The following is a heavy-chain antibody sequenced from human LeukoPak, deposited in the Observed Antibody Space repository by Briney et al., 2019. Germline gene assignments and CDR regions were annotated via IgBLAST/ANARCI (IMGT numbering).Heavy chain of an antibody. CDR3: AKPPPLGYCSGGSCYHYYYYMDV. D-gene: IGHD2-15*01. J-gene: IGHJ6*03. Sequence: GGSLRLSCTASGFTFSSYGMHWVRQAPGKGLEWVAFIRYDGSNKYYADSVKGRFTISRDNSKNTLYLQMNSLRAEDTAVYYCAKPPPLGYCSGGSCYHYYYYMDVWGKGTTVTVSS. CDR1: GFTFSSYG. CDR2: IRYDGSNK. V-gene: IGHV3-30*02.